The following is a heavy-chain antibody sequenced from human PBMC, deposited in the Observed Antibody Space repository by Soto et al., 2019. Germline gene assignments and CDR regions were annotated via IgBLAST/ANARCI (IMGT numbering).Heavy chain of an antibody. J-gene: IGHJ4*02. CDR3: ARDETYYYDSSGYYYDY. V-gene: IGHV1-18*01. D-gene: IGHD3-22*01. CDR2: ISAYNGNT. Sequence: ASVKVSCKASGYTFTSYGISWVRQAPGQGLEWMGWISAYNGNTNYAQKLQGRVTMTTDTSTSTAYMELRSLRSDDTAVYYCARDETYYYDSSGYYYDYWGQRTLVTVSS. CDR1: GYTFTSYG.